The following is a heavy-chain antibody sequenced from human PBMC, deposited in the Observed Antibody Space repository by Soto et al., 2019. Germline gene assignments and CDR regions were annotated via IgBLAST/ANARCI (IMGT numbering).Heavy chain of an antibody. J-gene: IGHJ4*02. D-gene: IGHD4-17*01. CDR2: IYYSGST. Sequence: QVQLQESGPGLVKPSQTLSLTCTVSGGSISSGGYYWSWIRQHPGKGLEWIGYIYYSGSTYYNPSLQSRVTLSVDTSKNQVSLKLSSVTAADTAVYDCGYGDYVRYFDYWGQGTLVTVSS. CDR3: GYGDYVRYFDY. V-gene: IGHV4-31*03. CDR1: GGSISSGGYY.